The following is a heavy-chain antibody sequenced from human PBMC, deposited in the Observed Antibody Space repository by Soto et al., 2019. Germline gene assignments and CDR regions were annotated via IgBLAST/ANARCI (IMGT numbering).Heavy chain of an antibody. CDR2: IFHRGTT. CDR1: GYSISSGYY. V-gene: IGHV4-38-2*01. CDR3: ARVESPYYYNSSGYFTY. J-gene: IGHJ4*02. D-gene: IGHD3-22*01. Sequence: SETLSLTCAVSGYSISSGYYWGWIRQAPRMGPEWIGNIFHRGTTYYHPSLKSRVSISVDTSKNQFSLSLYTVTASDTAVYYCARVESPYYYNSSGYFTYWGQGILVTVSS.